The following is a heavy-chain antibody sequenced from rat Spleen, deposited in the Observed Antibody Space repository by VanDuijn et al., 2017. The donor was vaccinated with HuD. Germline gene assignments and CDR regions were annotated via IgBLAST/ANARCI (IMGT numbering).Heavy chain of an antibody. J-gene: IGHJ4*01. D-gene: IGHD1-5*01. CDR1: GFSLTSNG. CDR3: ARGDRFNPDYVMDA. Sequence: VHLKESGPGLVQPSQTLSLTCTVSGFSLTSNGVSWVRQAPTKGLEWVAFISAGGANTHYRDSVKGRFTISRDNAQSTLYLQMDSLRSEDTAPYYCARGDRFNPDYVMDAWGQGASVTVSS. V-gene: IGHV5S13*01. CDR2: ISAGGANT.